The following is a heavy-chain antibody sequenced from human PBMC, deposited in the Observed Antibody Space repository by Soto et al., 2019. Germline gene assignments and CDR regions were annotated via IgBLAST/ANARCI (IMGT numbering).Heavy chain of an antibody. CDR1: GFTFSSYW. Sequence: GGSLRLSCAASGFTFSSYWMSWVRQAPGKGLEWVANIKQDGSEKYYVDSVKGRFTISRDNAKNSLYLQMNSLRAEDTAVYYCARVIGYDFWIGYPPRGCFDPWGQGTLVTVSS. J-gene: IGHJ5*02. CDR2: IKQDGSEK. CDR3: ARVIGYDFWIGYPPRGCFDP. V-gene: IGHV3-7*03. D-gene: IGHD3-3*01.